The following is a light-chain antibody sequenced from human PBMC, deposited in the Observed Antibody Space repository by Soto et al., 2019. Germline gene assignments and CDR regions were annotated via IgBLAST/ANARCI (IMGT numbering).Light chain of an antibody. CDR3: AAWDDSRYV. Sequence: QSALTQPPSASGTPGQRVTISCSGSSSNIGSNYVYWYQQLPGTAPKLLIYRNNQRPSGVPDRFSGSKSGTSASLAISGLRSEDEADYYCAAWDDSRYVFGTGTKLTVL. CDR2: RNN. V-gene: IGLV1-47*01. J-gene: IGLJ1*01. CDR1: SSNIGSNY.